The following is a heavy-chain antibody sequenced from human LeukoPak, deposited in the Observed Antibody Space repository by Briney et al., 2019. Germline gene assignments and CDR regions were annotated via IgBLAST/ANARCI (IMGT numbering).Heavy chain of an antibody. V-gene: IGHV3-11*01. D-gene: IGHD3-10*01. J-gene: IGHJ6*02. CDR1: GFTFSDYY. CDR2: ISSSGSTV. Sequence: KAGGSLRLSCAASGFTFSDYYMSWIRQAPGKGLEWVSYISSSGSTVYYADSVKGRFTISRDNAKNSLYLQMNSLRAEDTAVYYCARDIVRGVINYYGMDVWGQGTTVTVSS. CDR3: ARDIVRGVINYYGMDV.